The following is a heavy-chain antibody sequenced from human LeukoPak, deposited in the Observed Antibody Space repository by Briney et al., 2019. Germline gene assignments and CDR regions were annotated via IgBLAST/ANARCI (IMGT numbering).Heavy chain of an antibody. J-gene: IGHJ5*02. CDR2: INPNSGGT. CDR3: ARSPWAAVAVSLWFDP. Sequence: GASVKVSCKASGYTFTGYYMHWVRQAPGQGLEWMGWINPNSGGTNYAQKFQGRVTMTRDTSISTAYMELSRLRSDDTAVYYCARSPWAAVAVSLWFDPWGQGTLVTVSS. D-gene: IGHD6-19*01. V-gene: IGHV1-2*02. CDR1: GYTFTGYY.